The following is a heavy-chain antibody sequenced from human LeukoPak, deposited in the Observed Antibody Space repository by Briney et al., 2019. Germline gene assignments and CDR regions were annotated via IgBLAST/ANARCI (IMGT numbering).Heavy chain of an antibody. Sequence: PGGSLRLSCAASGFTVSDNYMSWVRQAPGKRLEWVSVLYSGGRTNYADSVRGRFTISRDNSKNTLYLQMTSLRAEDTAVYYCASLMVITAVTRGFDYWGQGALVTVSS. D-gene: IGHD3-22*01. V-gene: IGHV3-66*01. CDR3: ASLMVITAVTRGFDY. J-gene: IGHJ4*02. CDR1: GFTVSDNY. CDR2: LYSGGRT.